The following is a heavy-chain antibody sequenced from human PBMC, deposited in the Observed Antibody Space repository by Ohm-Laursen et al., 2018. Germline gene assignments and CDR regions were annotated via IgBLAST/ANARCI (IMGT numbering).Heavy chain of an antibody. D-gene: IGHD2-2*01. CDR2: MNPNSHNT. J-gene: IGHJ5*02. CDR3: ARAVRYQLLSDP. Sequence: ASVKVSCKASGDTFSSYDIIWVRQASGQGPEWMGWMNPNSHNTGYARKFRGRVSMTSDSSISTAYMELYSLTSEDTATYYCARAVRYQLLSDPWGQGTLVTVSS. CDR1: GDTFSSYD. V-gene: IGHV1-8*01.